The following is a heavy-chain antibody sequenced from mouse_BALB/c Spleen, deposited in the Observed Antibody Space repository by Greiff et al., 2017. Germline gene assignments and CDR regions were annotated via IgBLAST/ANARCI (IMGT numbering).Heavy chain of an antibody. Sequence: EVQLQQPGSELVRPGASVKMSCKASGYTFTSYVMHWVKQKPGQGLEWIGYINPYNDGTKYNEKFKGKATLTSDKSSSTAYMELSSLTSEDSAVYYCARIYENWDFDVWGAGTTVTVSS. D-gene: IGHD2-3*01. J-gene: IGHJ1*01. CDR3: ARIYENWDFDV. CDR1: GYTFTSYV. V-gene: IGHV1-14*01. CDR2: INPYNDGT.